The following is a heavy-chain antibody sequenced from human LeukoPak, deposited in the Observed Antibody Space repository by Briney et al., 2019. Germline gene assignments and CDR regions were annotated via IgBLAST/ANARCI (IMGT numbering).Heavy chain of an antibody. V-gene: IGHV3-23*01. CDR2: ISGSGGST. D-gene: IGHD3-22*01. J-gene: IGHJ4*02. CDR3: ARSRGSGYYDSSGYSDY. Sequence: PGRSLRLSCAASGFTFSSYAMSWVRQAPGKGLEWVSAISGSGGSTYYADSVKGRFTISRDNSKNSLYLQMNSLRAEDTAVYYCARSRGSGYYDSSGYSDYWGQGTLVTVSS. CDR1: GFTFSSYA.